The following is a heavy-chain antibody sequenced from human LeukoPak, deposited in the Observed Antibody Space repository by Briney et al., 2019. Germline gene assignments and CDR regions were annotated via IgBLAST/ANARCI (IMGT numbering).Heavy chain of an antibody. J-gene: IGHJ6*02. CDR2: INPNSGGT. CDR1: GYTFTGYY. Sequence: ASVKVSCKASGYTFTGYYMHWVRQAPGQGLEWMGWINPNSGGTNYAQKFQGRVTMTRDTSISTAYMELSRLRSDDTAVYYCARGAVLRYFDWSPYGMDVWGQGTTVTVSS. V-gene: IGHV1-2*02. D-gene: IGHD3-9*01. CDR3: ARGAVLRYFDWSPYGMDV.